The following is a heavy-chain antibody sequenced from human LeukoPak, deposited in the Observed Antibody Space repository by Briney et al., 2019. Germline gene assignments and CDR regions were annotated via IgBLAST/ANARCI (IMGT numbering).Heavy chain of an antibody. D-gene: IGHD2-21*02. CDR2: INPNSGGT. V-gene: IGHV1-2*02. Sequence: GASVKVSCKASGYTFTGYYMHWVRQAPEQGLEWIGWINPNSGGTSYAQKFQGRVTMTGDTSISTAYMDLSKLRSDDTAVYYCARVGAGDCCFFNYWGQGTLVTVSS. CDR3: ARVGAGDCCFFNY. J-gene: IGHJ4*02. CDR1: GYTFTGYY.